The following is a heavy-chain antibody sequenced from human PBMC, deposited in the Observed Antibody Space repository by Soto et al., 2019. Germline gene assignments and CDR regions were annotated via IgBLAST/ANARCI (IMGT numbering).Heavy chain of an antibody. CDR3: ASGLAAGDY. D-gene: IGHD6-13*01. V-gene: IGHV1-46*01. CDR2: INPNGVST. Sequence: QVQLVQSGAEVKKPGASVKLSCKASGYTFTKSYIHWVRQAPGQGLEWMAIINPNGVSTHYAQKFQGRVTLNRDTSTSTVYMNLRSLKSEDTSVYYCASGLAAGDYWGQGTLVTVSS. J-gene: IGHJ4*02. CDR1: GYTFTKSY.